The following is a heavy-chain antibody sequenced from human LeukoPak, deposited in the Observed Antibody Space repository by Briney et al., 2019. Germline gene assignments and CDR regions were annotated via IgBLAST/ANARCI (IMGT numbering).Heavy chain of an antibody. V-gene: IGHV4-31*03. Sequence: SETLSLTCTVSGGSISSGGYYWSWIRQHPGKGLEWIGYIYYSGSTYYNPSLKSRVTISVDTSKNQFSLKLSSVTAADTAVYYCARDRSYYGSGSPPRYYYYGMDVWGQGTTVTVSS. D-gene: IGHD3-10*01. CDR3: ARDRSYYGSGSPPRYYYYGMDV. CDR1: GGSISSGGYY. J-gene: IGHJ6*02. CDR2: IYYSGST.